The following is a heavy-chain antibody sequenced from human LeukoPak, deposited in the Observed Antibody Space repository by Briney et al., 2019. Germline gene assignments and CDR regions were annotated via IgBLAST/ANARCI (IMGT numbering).Heavy chain of an antibody. CDR3: ARVWEEGYYGSGSYVSWFDP. Sequence: GASVKVSCKASGGTFSSYAISWVRQAPGQGLEWMGGIIPIFGTVDYAQKFQGRVTITTDESTSTDYMELSSLRSEDTAVYYCARVWEEGYYGSGSYVSWFDPWGQGTLVTVSS. CDR2: IIPIFGTV. D-gene: IGHD3-10*01. V-gene: IGHV1-69*05. J-gene: IGHJ5*02. CDR1: GGTFSSYA.